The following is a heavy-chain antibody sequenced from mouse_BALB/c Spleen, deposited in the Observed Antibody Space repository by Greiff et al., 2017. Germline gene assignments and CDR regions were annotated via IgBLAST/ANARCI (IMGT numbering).Heavy chain of an antibody. D-gene: IGHD6-5*01. CDR1: GYTFSSYW. J-gene: IGHJ3*01. CDR3: ARGVLSTWFAY. Sequence: QVQLQQSGAELMKPGASVKISCKATGYTFSSYWIEWVKQRPGHGLEWIGEILPGSGSTNYNEKFKGKATFTADTSSNTAYMQLSSLTSEDSAVYYCARGVLSTWFAYWGQGTLVTVSA. CDR2: ILPGSGST. V-gene: IGHV1-9*01.